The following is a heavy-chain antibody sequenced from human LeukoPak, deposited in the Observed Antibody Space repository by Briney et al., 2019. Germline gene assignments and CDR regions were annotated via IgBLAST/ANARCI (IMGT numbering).Heavy chain of an antibody. J-gene: IGHJ4*02. CDR1: GGSISSYY. D-gene: IGHD6-13*01. V-gene: IGHV4-59*12. CDR2: IYYSGST. Sequence: SETLSLTCTVSGGSISSYYWSWIRQPPGKGLEWIGYIYYSGSTNYNPSLKSRVTISVDTSKNQFSLKLSSVTAADTAVYYCARVGQQQLAAGTGFDYWGQGTLVTVSS. CDR3: ARVGQQQLAAGTGFDY.